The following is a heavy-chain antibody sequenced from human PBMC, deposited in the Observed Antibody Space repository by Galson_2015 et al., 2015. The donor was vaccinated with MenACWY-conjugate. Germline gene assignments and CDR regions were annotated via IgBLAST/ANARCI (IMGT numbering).Heavy chain of an antibody. CDR1: GGTFSSYA. J-gene: IGHJ4*02. CDR2: IIPILGIA. Sequence: SVKVSCKASGGTFSSYAISWVRQAPGQGLEWMGRIIPILGIANYAQKFQGRVTITADETTSTAYMELSSLRSEDAAVYYCARGYCSSASGYNYFDYWGQGTLVTVSS. D-gene: IGHD2-2*02. CDR3: ARGYCSSASGYNYFDY. V-gene: IGHV1-69*04.